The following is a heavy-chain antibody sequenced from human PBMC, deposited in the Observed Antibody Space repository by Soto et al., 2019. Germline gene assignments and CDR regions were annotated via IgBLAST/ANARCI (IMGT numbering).Heavy chain of an antibody. Sequence: GGSLILSCEGSGFNFRNFNMIWVRQAPGKGLEWVSSVSGSSSYIYYADSVKGRFTVSRDNANNLVFLQMNGLRPEDTAMYYCARDLRGHYGPWGQGTMVTVSS. D-gene: IGHD4-17*01. CDR3: ARDLRGHYGP. CDR1: GFNFRNFN. V-gene: IGHV3-21*06. J-gene: IGHJ3*01. CDR2: VSGSSSYI.